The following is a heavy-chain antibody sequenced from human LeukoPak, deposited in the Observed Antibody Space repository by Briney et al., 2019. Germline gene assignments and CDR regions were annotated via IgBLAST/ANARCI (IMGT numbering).Heavy chain of an antibody. D-gene: IGHD3-16*02. CDR1: GYTVSSNY. CDR2: IYSAGST. CDR3: ARDLSFDY. V-gene: IGHV3-53*01. J-gene: IGHJ4*02. Sequence: PGGSLRLSCAASGYTVSSNYMSWVRQAPGKGLEWVSVIYSAGSTYYADSVKGRFTISRDNSKNTLYLQMNSLRAEDTAVYYCARDLSFDYWGQGTLVTVSS.